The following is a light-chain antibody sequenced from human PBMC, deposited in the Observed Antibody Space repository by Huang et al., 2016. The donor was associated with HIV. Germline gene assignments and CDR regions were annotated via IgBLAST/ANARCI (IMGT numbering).Light chain of an antibody. Sequence: IVMTQSPPALSVSPGERATLSCRASQSVDAKLAWYQQKPGQAPRLLIYGASTRATNIPARFTGGGSGTDFTLTISSLRSEDSALYYCQQYNNWFMFGQGTRLEI. V-gene: IGKV3-15*01. CDR2: GAS. CDR3: QQYNNWFM. J-gene: IGKJ5*01. CDR1: QSVDAK.